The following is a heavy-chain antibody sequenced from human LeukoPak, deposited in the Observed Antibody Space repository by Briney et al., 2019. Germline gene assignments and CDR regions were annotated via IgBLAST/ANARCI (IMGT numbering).Heavy chain of an antibody. V-gene: IGHV1-18*01. CDR1: GYTFTSYG. J-gene: IGHJ4*02. CDR3: ASDVLRYFDWLPYFDY. D-gene: IGHD3-9*01. Sequence: ASVKVSCKASGYTFTSYGISWVRQAPGQGLEWMGWISAYNGNTIYTQKLQGRVTITADESTSTAYMELSSLRSEDTAVYYCASDVLRYFDWLPYFDYWGQGTLVTVSS. CDR2: ISAYNGNT.